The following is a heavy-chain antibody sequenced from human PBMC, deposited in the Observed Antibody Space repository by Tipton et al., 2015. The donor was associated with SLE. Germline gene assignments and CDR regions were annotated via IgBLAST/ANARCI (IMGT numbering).Heavy chain of an antibody. D-gene: IGHD3-16*01. Sequence: TLSLTCAVYGGSFSGYYRSWIRQPPGKGLEWIGEINHSGSTNYNPSLKSRVTISVDTSKNQFSLKLSSVTAADTAVYYCARVGWGGDVWGQGTTVTVSS. CDR2: INHSGST. V-gene: IGHV4-34*01. J-gene: IGHJ6*02. CDR3: ARVGWGGDV. CDR1: GGSFSGYY.